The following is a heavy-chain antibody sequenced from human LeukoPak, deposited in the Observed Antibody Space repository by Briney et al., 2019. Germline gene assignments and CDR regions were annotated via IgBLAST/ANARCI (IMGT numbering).Heavy chain of an antibody. CDR1: GGSISSGDYY. V-gene: IGHV4-30-4*08. D-gene: IGHD6-6*01. Sequence: SETLSLTCTVSGGSISSGDYYWSWIRQPPGKGLEWIGYICYSGSTYYNSSLKSRVTISVDTSKNQFSLKLSSVTAADTAVYYCAREIFQLGLDYWGQGTLVTVSS. CDR2: ICYSGST. CDR3: AREIFQLGLDY. J-gene: IGHJ4*02.